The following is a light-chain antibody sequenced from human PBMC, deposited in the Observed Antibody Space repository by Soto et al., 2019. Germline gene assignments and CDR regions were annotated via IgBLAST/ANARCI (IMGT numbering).Light chain of an antibody. CDR3: QQYGSSPWT. Sequence: EIVLTQSPGTLSLSPGERATFSCRASQSITKTYLAWYQQKPGQAPRLLIYGISVRATGIPDRFSGSGSGTDFTLTISRLEPEDFAVYYCQQYGSSPWTFGQGTNVDIK. CDR2: GIS. J-gene: IGKJ1*01. CDR1: QSITKTY. V-gene: IGKV3-20*01.